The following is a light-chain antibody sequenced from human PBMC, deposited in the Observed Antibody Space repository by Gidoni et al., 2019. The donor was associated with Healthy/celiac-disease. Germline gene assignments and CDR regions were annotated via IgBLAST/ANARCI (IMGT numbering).Light chain of an antibody. CDR1: QSVSSSY. V-gene: IGKV3-20*01. J-gene: IGKJ1*01. CDR3: QQYGSSPRT. CDR2: GAS. Sequence: EIVFTQSPGTLSLSPGERATLSCRASQSVSSSYLAWYQQKPGQAPRLLICGASSRATGIPDRFSGSGSGTDFTLTISRLEPEDFAVYYCQQYGSSPRTFGQGTKVEIK.